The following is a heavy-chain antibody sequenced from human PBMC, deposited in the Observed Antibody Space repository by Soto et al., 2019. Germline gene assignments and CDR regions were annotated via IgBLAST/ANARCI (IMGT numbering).Heavy chain of an antibody. V-gene: IGHV4-4*02. CDR1: GGSISSSNW. D-gene: IGHD1-26*01. J-gene: IGHJ4*02. CDR2: IYHSGST. CDR3: ASRPRRELQGGIDY. Sequence: SETLSLTCAVSGGSISSSNWWSWVRQPPGKGLEWIGEIYHSGSTNYNPSLKSRVTISVDKSKNQFSLKLSSVTAADTAVYYCASRPRRELQGGIDYWGQGTLVTVSS.